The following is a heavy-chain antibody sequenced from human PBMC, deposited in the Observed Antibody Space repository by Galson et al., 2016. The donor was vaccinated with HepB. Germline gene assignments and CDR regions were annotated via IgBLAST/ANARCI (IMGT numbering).Heavy chain of an antibody. J-gene: IGHJ4*02. V-gene: IGHV2-26*01. CDR3: ARTAYNWNPDFDY. D-gene: IGHD1-1*01. CDR2: IFSNDEK. CDR1: GFSLSNVRMG. Sequence: PALVKPTQTLTLTCTVSGFSLSNVRMGVSWIRQPPGKALEWLAHIFSNDEKSYSTSLRSRLTISKDTSKSQVVLTMTNMDPVDTATYYCARTAYNWNPDFDYWGQGTLVTVSS.